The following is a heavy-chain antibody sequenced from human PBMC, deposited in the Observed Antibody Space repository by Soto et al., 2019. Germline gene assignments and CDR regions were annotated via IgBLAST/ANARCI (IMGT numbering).Heavy chain of an antibody. V-gene: IGHV1-69*01. Sequence: QVQLVQSGAEVKKPGSSVTVSCKASGGTFSSYTIIWVRQAPGQGLEGMAGISPIFGTPIYAQKFQDRVTITADDSIMTAYMEMKKLTSEDTAVYYCARVVVGSRLSLDYLGQGTLVTISS. CDR1: GGTFSSYT. J-gene: IGHJ4*02. D-gene: IGHD1-26*01. CDR3: ARVVVGSRLSLDY. CDR2: ISPIFGTP.